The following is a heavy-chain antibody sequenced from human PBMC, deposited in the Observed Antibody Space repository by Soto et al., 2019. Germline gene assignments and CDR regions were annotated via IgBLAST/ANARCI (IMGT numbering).Heavy chain of an antibody. CDR2: ISSSSSYI. CDR3: ARDPDYGDYGDAFDI. V-gene: IGHV3-21*01. CDR1: GFTFSSYS. D-gene: IGHD4-17*01. J-gene: IGHJ3*02. Sequence: PGGSLRLSCAASGFTFSSYSMNWVRLAPGQGLECSSSISSSSSYIYYADSVKGRFTISRDNAKNSLYLQMNSLRAEDTAVYYCARDPDYGDYGDAFDIWGQGTMVTVSS.